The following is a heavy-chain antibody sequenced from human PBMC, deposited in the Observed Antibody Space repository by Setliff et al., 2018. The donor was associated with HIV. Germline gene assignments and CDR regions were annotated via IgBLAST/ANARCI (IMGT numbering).Heavy chain of an antibody. V-gene: IGHV4-61*02. J-gene: IGHJ4*02. Sequence: TLSLTCTASGVSINSGNYNWGWIRQPAGKRLEWIGRIYSSGNTNYNPSLKSRVTISADTSKNQFSLRLKCVTAAETAVYYCARGGDGYNPGGGTFDHWGQGTLVTVSS. CDR2: IYSSGNT. CDR3: ARGGDGYNPGGGTFDH. CDR1: GVSINSGNYN. D-gene: IGHD1-1*01.